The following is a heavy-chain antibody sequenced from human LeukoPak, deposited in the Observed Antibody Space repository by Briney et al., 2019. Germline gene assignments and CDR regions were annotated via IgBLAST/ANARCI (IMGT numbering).Heavy chain of an antibody. CDR1: GYSFTGYF. Sequence: ASVQVSFKTSGYSFTGYFMHWVRQAPGQGLEWMGWINPNSADTKYSQRFQGRVTMTRDTSINTAYMELRRLTSDDTAVYYCARVPSMIRGVVNYGMDVWGQGTTVTVSS. CDR2: INPNSADT. V-gene: IGHV1-2*02. D-gene: IGHD3-10*01. CDR3: ARVPSMIRGVVNYGMDV. J-gene: IGHJ6*02.